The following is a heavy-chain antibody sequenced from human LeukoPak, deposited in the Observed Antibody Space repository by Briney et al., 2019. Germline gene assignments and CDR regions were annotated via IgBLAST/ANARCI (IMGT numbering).Heavy chain of an antibody. CDR1: RLTFRNYG. Sequence: GGSLRLSCEASRLTFRNYGMHWVRQAPGKGLEWVAFIWYDGSNQYYIDSVKGRFTVSRDSAKSTLYLQMNSLRPEDTAVYYCVRAMDVWGQGTTVTVSS. CDR2: IWYDGSNQ. J-gene: IGHJ6*02. CDR3: VRAMDV. V-gene: IGHV3-30*02.